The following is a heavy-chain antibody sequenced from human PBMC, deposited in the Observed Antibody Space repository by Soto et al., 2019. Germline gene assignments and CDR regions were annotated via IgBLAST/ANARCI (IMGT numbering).Heavy chain of an antibody. CDR2: ISHSGST. V-gene: IGHV4-34*01. D-gene: IGHD3-10*01. J-gene: IGHJ3*02. CDR3: GRRGRCGELFDAFDI. Sequence: QVQLQQWGAGLLKPSETLSLTCAVYGGSFSGYYWSWIRQPPGKGLEWIGEISHSGSTNYNPSLKSRFTISVDPSKTRFSSKVRSVRSAGTAVYYWGRRGRCGELFDAFDIWGQGTMVTVSS. CDR1: GGSFSGYY.